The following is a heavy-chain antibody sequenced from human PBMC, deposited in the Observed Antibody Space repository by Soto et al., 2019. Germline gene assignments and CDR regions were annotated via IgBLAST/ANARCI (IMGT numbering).Heavy chain of an antibody. CDR2: IIPIFGTA. Sequence: QVQLVQSGAEVKKPGSSVKVSCKASGGTFSSYAISWVRQAPGQGLEWMGGIIPIFGTANYAQKFQGRVTTAADQSTSTAYMERSSLRSEDTAVHYCARGGNGDYNEYYFDYWGQGALVTVSS. CDR1: GGTFSSYA. V-gene: IGHV1-69*12. J-gene: IGHJ4*02. CDR3: ARGGNGDYNEYYFDY. D-gene: IGHD4-17*01.